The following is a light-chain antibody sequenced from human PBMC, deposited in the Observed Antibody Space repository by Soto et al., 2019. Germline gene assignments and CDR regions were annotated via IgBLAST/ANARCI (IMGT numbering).Light chain of an antibody. CDR3: SSYAGSNNLYVV. V-gene: IGLV2-8*01. Sequence: QSALTQPPSASGSPGQSVTISCTGTSSDVGGYNYVSWYQQHPGKAPKLMISEVSKRPSGVPDRFSGSNSGNTASLTVSGLQAEDEADYYCSSYAGSNNLYVVFGGGTQLTVL. CDR1: SSDVGGYNY. J-gene: IGLJ2*01. CDR2: EVS.